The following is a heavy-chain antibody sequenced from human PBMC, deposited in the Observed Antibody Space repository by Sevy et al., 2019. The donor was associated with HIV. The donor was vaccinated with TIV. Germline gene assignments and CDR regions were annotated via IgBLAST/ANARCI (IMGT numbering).Heavy chain of an antibody. Sequence: SETLSLTCTVSGGSISNYYWSWIRQPPGKGLEWIGYLYNSGSTNYNPCLKSRVTISVDTSKNQFSLNLSSVTAADTAVYYCARGYNLDYWGQGTLVTVSS. CDR3: ARGYNLDY. J-gene: IGHJ4*02. V-gene: IGHV4-59*01. CDR2: LYNSGST. D-gene: IGHD1-20*01. CDR1: GGSISNYY.